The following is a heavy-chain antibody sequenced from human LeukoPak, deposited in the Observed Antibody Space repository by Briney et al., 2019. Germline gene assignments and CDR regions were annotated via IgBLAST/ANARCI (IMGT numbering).Heavy chain of an antibody. V-gene: IGHV4-39*02. CDR1: GVSISSSNSY. D-gene: IGHD2-2*01. J-gene: IGHJ4*02. CDR2: IYYSGNT. Sequence: SETLSLTCTVSGVSISSSNSYWGWIRQPPGKGLEWIGSIYYSGNTYYNASLKSQVSISIDTSKNQFSLRLTSVTAADTAVYYCAKDGEEYQLLFDYWGQGTLVTVSS. CDR3: AKDGEEYQLLFDY.